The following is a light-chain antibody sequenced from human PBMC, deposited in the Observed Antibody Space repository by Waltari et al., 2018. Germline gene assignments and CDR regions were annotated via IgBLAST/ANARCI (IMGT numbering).Light chain of an antibody. CDR3: CSFTTRSTWV. J-gene: IGLJ3*02. CDR1: SSDVGRYNY. Sequence: QSALTQPASVSGSPGQSITISCTGTSSDVGRYNYVSWYQQHPGKVPKLLIFDVSNRPSGASHRFSGSKSGNTASLTISGLQAEDESDYYCCSFTTRSTWVFGGGTKLTVL. V-gene: IGLV2-14*01. CDR2: DVS.